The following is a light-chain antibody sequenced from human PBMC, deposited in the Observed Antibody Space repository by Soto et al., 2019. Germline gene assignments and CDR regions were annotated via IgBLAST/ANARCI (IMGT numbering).Light chain of an antibody. J-gene: IGKJ1*01. V-gene: IGKV1-39*01. CDR3: QQGYCTPWT. CDR2: AAS. CDR1: QSISSY. Sequence: DIQMTQSPSSLSSSVGDRATITCRASQSISSYLHWYQQKPGKAPKLLIYAASNMQSGVPSRFSASGSGTDSPLTLHSLQPECCATYYCQQGYCTPWTFGQGTKVEIK.